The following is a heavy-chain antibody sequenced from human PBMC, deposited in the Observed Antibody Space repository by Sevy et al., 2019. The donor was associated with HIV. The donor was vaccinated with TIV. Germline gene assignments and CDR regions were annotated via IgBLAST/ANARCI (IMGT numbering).Heavy chain of an antibody. CDR1: GGSISSYY. CDR2: IYYSGST. V-gene: IGHV4-59*13. D-gene: IGHD1-20*01. CDR3: ARGYKRYNDAFDI. Sequence: SETLSLTCTVSGGSISSYYWSWIRQPLGKGLEWIGYIYYSGSTNYNPSLKSRVTISVDTSKNQFSLKLSSVTAADTAVYYCARGYKRYNDAFDIWGQGTMVTVSS. J-gene: IGHJ3*02.